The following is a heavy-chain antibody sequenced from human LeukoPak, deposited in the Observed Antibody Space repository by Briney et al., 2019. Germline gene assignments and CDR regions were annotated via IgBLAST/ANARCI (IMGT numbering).Heavy chain of an antibody. J-gene: IGHJ4*02. CDR3: ARGGDGYTTPDY. Sequence: ASVKVSCKASGYTFTSYYIHWVRQAPGQGLEWMAIINPSGGSRNYAQKFQGRVTMTRDTSTSTVYMELSSLRSEDTAVYYCARGGDGYTTPDYWGQGTLVTVSS. D-gene: IGHD5-24*01. V-gene: IGHV1-46*01. CDR1: GYTFTSYY. CDR2: INPSGGSR.